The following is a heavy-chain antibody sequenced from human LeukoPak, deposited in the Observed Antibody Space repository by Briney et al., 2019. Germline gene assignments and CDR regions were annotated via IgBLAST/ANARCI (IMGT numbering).Heavy chain of an antibody. D-gene: IGHD6-6*01. Sequence: GGSLRLSCTASGFTFSNYWMHWVRQAPGKGLEWVANIKQDGSEIYYVGSVKGRFTISRDNAKNSLYLQMNSLRAEDTAVYYCARDPDSSPSLDYWGQGTLVTVSS. CDR1: GFTFSNYW. V-gene: IGHV3-7*01. J-gene: IGHJ4*02. CDR2: IKQDGSEI. CDR3: ARDPDSSPSLDY.